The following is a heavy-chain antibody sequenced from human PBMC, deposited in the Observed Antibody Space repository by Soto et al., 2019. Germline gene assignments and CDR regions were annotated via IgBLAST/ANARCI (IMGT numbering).Heavy chain of an antibody. D-gene: IGHD6-19*01. V-gene: IGHV1-69*06. J-gene: IGHJ4*02. CDR2: IIPIFGTA. Sequence: SVKVSCKASGGTFSSYAISWVRQAPGQGLEWMGGIIPIFGTANYAQKFQGRVTITADKSTSTAYMELRSLRSDDTAVYYCARLSSGWLYYFDPWGQGTLVTVSS. CDR1: GGTFSSYA. CDR3: ARLSSGWLYYFDP.